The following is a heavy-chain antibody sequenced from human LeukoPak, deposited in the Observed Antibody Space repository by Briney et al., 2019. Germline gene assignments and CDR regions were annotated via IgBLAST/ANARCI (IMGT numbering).Heavy chain of an antibody. CDR1: GGTFSSYA. V-gene: IGHV1-69*05. CDR2: IIPIFGTA. J-gene: IGHJ5*02. Sequence: SVKVSCKASGGTFSSYAISWVRQAPGQGLEWMGGIIPIFGTANYAQKVQGRVTITTDESTTTAYMELSSLRSEDTAVYYCARARSPSSGYLLRDHNWFDPWGQGTLVTVSS. CDR3: ARARSPSSGYLLRDHNWFDP. D-gene: IGHD3-22*01.